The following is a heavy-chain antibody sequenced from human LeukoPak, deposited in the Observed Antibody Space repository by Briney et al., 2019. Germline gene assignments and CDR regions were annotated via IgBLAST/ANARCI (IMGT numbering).Heavy chain of an antibody. CDR1: GGSISSGGYY. D-gene: IGHD2-2*01. J-gene: IGHJ4*02. V-gene: IGHV4-30-2*01. Sequence: PSETLSLTCTVSGGSISSGGYYWSWIRQPPGKGLEWIGYIYHNGSTYYNPSLKSRVTISVDRSKNQFSLKLSSVTAADTAVYYCARVGYCSSTSCYPFDYWGQGTLVTVSS. CDR2: IYHNGST. CDR3: ARVGYCSSTSCYPFDY.